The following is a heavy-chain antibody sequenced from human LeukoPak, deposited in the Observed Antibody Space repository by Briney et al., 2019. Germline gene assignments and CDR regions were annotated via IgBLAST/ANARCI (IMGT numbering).Heavy chain of an antibody. J-gene: IGHJ5*02. D-gene: IGHD3-10*01. CDR1: GFTFSSYA. CDR3: ARASVRGAHKTYNWFDP. Sequence: GRSLRLSCAASGFTFSSYAMHWVHQAPGKGLEWVAVISYDGSNKYYADSVKGRFTTSRDNSKNTLYLQMNSLRAEDTAVYYCARASVRGAHKTYNWFDPWGQGTLVTVSS. V-gene: IGHV3-30*04. CDR2: ISYDGSNK.